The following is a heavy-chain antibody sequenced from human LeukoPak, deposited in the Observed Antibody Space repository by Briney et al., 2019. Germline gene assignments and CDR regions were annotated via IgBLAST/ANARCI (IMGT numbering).Heavy chain of an antibody. CDR1: GYTFTSYA. D-gene: IGHD1-26*01. J-gene: IGHJ4*02. Sequence: ASVKVSCKASGYTFTSYAMHWVRQAPGQRLEWMGWINAGNGNTKYSQKFQGRVTITGDTSASTAYMELSSLRSEDTAVYYCAKGGRDTSKYYFDYWGQGTQVTVSS. V-gene: IGHV1-3*01. CDR2: INAGNGNT. CDR3: AKGGRDTSKYYFDY.